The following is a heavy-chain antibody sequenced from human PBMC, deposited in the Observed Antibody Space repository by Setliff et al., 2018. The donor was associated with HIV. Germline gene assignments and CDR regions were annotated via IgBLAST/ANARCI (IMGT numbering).Heavy chain of an antibody. CDR3: ARIVRVGGYFDY. D-gene: IGHD3-16*01. Sequence: PSETLSLTCTVSGGSISSSSYYWGWIRQPPGKGLEWIGSIYYSGSTYYNPSLKSRVTISVDTSKNQFSLKLSSVTAADTAVYYCARIVRVGGYFDYWGQGTLVTVSS. CDR1: GGSISSSSYY. J-gene: IGHJ4*02. V-gene: IGHV4-39*07. CDR2: IYYSGST.